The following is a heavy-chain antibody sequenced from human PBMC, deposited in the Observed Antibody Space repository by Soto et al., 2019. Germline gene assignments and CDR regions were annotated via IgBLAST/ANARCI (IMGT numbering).Heavy chain of an antibody. D-gene: IGHD2-8*01. V-gene: IGHV3-23*01. CDR1: GLTFRNHA. CDR2: IAPIGYST. Sequence: EVQLLESGGGLVQPGGSLRLSCAVSGLTFRNHAMSWVRQAPGKGLEWVSTIAPIGYSTHYAGSVEGRFTISRDDSKSTLDLQMNSLRADDTAVYYCVSWVSPHFDYWGQGTLVSVPS. J-gene: IGHJ4*02. CDR3: VSWVSPHFDY.